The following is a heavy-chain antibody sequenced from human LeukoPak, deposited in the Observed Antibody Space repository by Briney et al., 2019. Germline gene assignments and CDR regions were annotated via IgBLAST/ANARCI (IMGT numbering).Heavy chain of an antibody. CDR2: IYYSGNT. V-gene: IGHV4-39*01. CDR3: ARRESSSWYEDWYFDL. CDR1: GGSVSSSSYY. J-gene: IGHJ2*01. D-gene: IGHD6-13*01. Sequence: SETLSLTCTVSGGSVSSSSYYWGWIRQPPGKGLEWIGSIYYSGNTYYNPSLKSRVTTSVDTSKNQFSLKLSSVTAADTAVYYCARRESSSWYEDWYFDLWGRGTLVTVSS.